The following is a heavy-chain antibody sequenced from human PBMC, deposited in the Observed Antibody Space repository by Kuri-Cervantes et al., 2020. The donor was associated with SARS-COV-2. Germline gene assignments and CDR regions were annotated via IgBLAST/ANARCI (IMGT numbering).Heavy chain of an antibody. CDR3: TTENYFGGYLDY. V-gene: IGHV3-30*04. Sequence: GESLKISCAASGFTFSSYAMHWVRQAPGKGLEWVAVISYDGSNKYYADSVKGRFTISRDNSKNTLYLQMNSLKTEDTAVYYCTTENYFGGYLDYWGQGTLVTVSS. D-gene: IGHD4-23*01. CDR2: ISYDGSNK. CDR1: GFTFSSYA. J-gene: IGHJ4*02.